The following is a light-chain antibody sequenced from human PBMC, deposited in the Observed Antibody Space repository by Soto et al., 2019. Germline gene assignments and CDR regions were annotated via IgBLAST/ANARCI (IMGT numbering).Light chain of an antibody. CDR3: QQLSSYPVT. Sequence: IQLTQSPSSLSASVGDRVTITCRASQDIGIYLAWYQQKPGKAPNLLIYAASSLQRGVPSRFSGSGSGTDFTLTIRSLQPEDFVTYHCQQLSSYPVTFGQGTKVDIK. J-gene: IGKJ1*01. CDR2: AAS. CDR1: QDIGIY. V-gene: IGKV1-9*01.